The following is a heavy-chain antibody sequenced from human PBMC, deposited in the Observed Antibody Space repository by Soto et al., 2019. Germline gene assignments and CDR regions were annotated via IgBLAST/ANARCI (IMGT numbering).Heavy chain of an antibody. CDR1: GYTFSSYA. D-gene: IGHD7-27*01. Sequence: QVNLVQSGAEVRKPGASVKVSCKASGYTFSSYAMHWVRQAPGQRLEWMGWVNAGYGNTKSSQKFQDRVNSSRDTSASTAYIELTSLRSEDSAVYYCARDTGDGTFDFWGQGTLVTVSS. V-gene: IGHV1-3*01. CDR3: ARDTGDGTFDF. J-gene: IGHJ4*02. CDR2: VNAGYGNT.